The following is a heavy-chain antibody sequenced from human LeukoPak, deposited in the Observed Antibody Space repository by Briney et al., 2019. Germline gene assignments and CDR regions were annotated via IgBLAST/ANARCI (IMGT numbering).Heavy chain of an antibody. Sequence: GGSLRLSCAASGFTFSSYGMHWVRQAPGKGLEWVAVISYDGSNKYYADSVKGRFTISRDNSKNTLYLQMNSLRAEDTAVYYCAKDRSLGEMATFDYWGQGTLVTVSS. D-gene: IGHD5-24*01. J-gene: IGHJ4*02. CDR1: GFTFSSYG. CDR3: AKDRSLGEMATFDY. V-gene: IGHV3-30*18. CDR2: ISYDGSNK.